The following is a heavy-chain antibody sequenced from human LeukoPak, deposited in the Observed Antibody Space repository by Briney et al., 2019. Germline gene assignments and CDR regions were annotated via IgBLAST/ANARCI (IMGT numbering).Heavy chain of an antibody. CDR3: ARGRLVVTALDY. J-gene: IGHJ4*02. Sequence: GGSLRLSWAASGFTFSSYAMHWVRQAPGKGLEYVSAISSNGGSTYYANSFKGRFTISRDNSKSTLYLQMGSLRTEDMAVYYCARGRLVVTALDYWGQGTLVTVSS. V-gene: IGHV3-64*01. CDR2: ISSNGGST. D-gene: IGHD2-21*02. CDR1: GFTFSSYA.